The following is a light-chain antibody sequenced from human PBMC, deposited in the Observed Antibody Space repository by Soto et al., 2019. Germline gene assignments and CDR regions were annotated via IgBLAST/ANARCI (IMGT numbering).Light chain of an antibody. J-gene: IGLJ7*01. V-gene: IGLV2-14*01. CDR3: VSYTDNTTPA. CDR2: DIN. CDR1: SSDVGNYIF. Sequence: QSALTQPASVSGSPGQSITISCTGTSSDVGNYIFVSWYRQHPGKAPKLMIYDINNRPSGVSNRFSGSKSGNTASLTISGLQAEDEADYYCVSYTDNTTPAFGGGTQLTVL.